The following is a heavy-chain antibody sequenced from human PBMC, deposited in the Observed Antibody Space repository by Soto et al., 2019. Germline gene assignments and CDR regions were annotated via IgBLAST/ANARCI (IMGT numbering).Heavy chain of an antibody. Sequence: QLQLQESGPGLVKPSETLSHTCTVSGGSISSSSYYWGWIRQPPGKGLEWIGSIYYSGSTYYNPSLKSRVTISVDTSKNQFSLKLSSVTAADTAVYYCAKNNYYYYYGMDVWGQGTTVTVSS. J-gene: IGHJ6*02. CDR3: AKNNYYYYYGMDV. V-gene: IGHV4-39*01. CDR1: GGSISSSSYY. CDR2: IYYSGST.